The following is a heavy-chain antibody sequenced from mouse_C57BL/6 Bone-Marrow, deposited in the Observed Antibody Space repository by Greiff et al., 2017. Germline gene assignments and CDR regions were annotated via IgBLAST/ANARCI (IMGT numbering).Heavy chain of an antibody. D-gene: IGHD4-1*01. CDR1: GYTFTSYW. Sequence: QVQLQQPGAELVMPGASVKLSCKASGYTFTSYWMHWVKQRPGQGLEWIGEIDPSDSYTNYNQKFKGKSTLTVDKSSSTAYMQLSSLTAEDSAVYYCARRRGGLGMDYWGQGTSVTVSS. V-gene: IGHV1-69*01. CDR2: IDPSDSYT. J-gene: IGHJ4*01. CDR3: ARRRGGLGMDY.